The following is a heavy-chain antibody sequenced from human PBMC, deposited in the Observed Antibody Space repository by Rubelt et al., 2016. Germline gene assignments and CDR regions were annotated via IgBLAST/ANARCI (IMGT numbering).Heavy chain of an antibody. CDR2: IKYDGSAT. CDR1: GFTLNNYW. J-gene: IGHJ2*01. Sequence: GFTLNNYWMHWVRQAPGKGLVWVSEIKYDGSATNYADSVKGRFTISRHNSKNTLYLQMNSLRAEDTAVYYCARGPAERYFDLWGRGTLVTVSS. V-gene: IGHV3-74*01. CDR3: ARGPAERYFDL.